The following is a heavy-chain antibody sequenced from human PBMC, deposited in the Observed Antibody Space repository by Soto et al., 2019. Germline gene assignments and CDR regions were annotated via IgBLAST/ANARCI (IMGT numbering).Heavy chain of an antibody. J-gene: IGHJ6*02. CDR1: GGSISSGDYY. V-gene: IGHV4-30-4*01. CDR2: IYYSGST. Sequence: QVQLQESGPGLVKPSQTLSLTCTVSGGSISSGDYYWNWIRQPPRKGLEWIGYIYYSGSTFYNPSLKPRLTISVDMSKHQFALTLSSVTAADAAVYYCARDFGTYYYDSSGFNGAYYCAMDVWGHGTTVTVSS. D-gene: IGHD3-22*01. CDR3: ARDFGTYYYDSSGFNGAYYCAMDV.